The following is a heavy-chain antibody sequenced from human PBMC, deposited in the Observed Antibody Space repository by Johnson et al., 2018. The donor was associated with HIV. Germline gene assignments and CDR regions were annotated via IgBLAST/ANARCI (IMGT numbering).Heavy chain of an antibody. Sequence: VQLVESGGGLVQPGRSLRLSCAASGFTFDDYAMHWVRQAPGKGLEWVSGIRNDGNIINYADSVKGRFTISRDNSKNTLYLQMNSLRAEDTAVYYCAREQTSMVQGVIWAFDIWGQGTMVTVSS. J-gene: IGHJ3*02. V-gene: IGHV3-9*01. CDR2: IRNDGNII. D-gene: IGHD3-10*01. CDR1: GFTFDDYA. CDR3: AREQTSMVQGVIWAFDI.